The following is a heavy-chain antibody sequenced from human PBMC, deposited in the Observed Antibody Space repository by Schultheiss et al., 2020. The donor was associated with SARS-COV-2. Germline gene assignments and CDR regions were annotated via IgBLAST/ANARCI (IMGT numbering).Heavy chain of an antibody. V-gene: IGHV1-8*01. CDR1: GYTFTSYD. CDR2: MNPNSGNT. J-gene: IGHJ3*02. Sequence: ASVKVSCKASGYTFTSYDINWVRQATGQGLEWMGWMNPNSGNTGYAQKFQGRVTMTRNTSISTAYMELSSLRSEDTAVYYCARVDPGDSSSWSVGGDAFDIWGQGTTVTVSS. CDR3: ARVDPGDSSSWSVGGDAFDI. D-gene: IGHD6-13*01.